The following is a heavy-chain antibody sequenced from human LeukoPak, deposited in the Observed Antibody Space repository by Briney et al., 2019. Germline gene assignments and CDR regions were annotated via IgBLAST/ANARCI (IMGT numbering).Heavy chain of an antibody. CDR2: INPNSGGT. V-gene: IGHV1-2*06. J-gene: IGHJ4*02. CDR1: GYTLTDYY. CDR3: AVEPNYYDSSGYYINDY. D-gene: IGHD3-22*01. Sequence: GASVKVSCKASGYTLTDYYMHWVRQAPGQGLEWMGRINPNSGGTNYAQKFQGRVTMTRDTSISTVYMELSRLRSDDTAVYCCAVEPNYYDSSGYYINDYWGQGTLVTVSS.